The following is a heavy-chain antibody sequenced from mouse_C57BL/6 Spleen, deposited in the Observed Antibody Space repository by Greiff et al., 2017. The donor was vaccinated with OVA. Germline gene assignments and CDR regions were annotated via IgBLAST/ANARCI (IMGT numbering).Heavy chain of an antibody. Sequence: EVMLVESEGGLVQPGSSMKLSCTASGFTFSDYYMAWVRQVPEKGLEWVANINYDGSSTYYLDSLKSRFIISRDNAKNILYLQMSSLKSEDTATYYCARDGIYYYGSSSGGFAYWGQGTLVTVSA. V-gene: IGHV5-16*01. CDR2: INYDGSST. D-gene: IGHD1-1*01. CDR3: ARDGIYYYGSSSGGFAY. CDR1: GFTFSDYY. J-gene: IGHJ3*01.